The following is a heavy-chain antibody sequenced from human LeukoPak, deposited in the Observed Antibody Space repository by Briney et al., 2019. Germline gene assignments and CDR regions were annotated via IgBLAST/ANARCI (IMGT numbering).Heavy chain of an antibody. D-gene: IGHD4-17*01. V-gene: IGHV1-18*01. CDR2: ISAYNGNT. J-gene: IGHJ4*02. CDR1: GYTFTSYG. CDR3: ARDPPNYGDYVLGVDY. Sequence: ASVKVSCKASGYTFTSYGISWVRQAPGQGLEWMGWISAYNGNTNYAQKLQGRVTMTTDTSTSTAYMELRSLRSDDTAVYYCARDPPNYGDYVLGVDYWGQGTLVTVSS.